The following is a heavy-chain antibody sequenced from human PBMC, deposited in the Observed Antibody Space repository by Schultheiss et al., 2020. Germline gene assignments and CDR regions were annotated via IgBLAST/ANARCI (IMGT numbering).Heavy chain of an antibody. Sequence: ASVKVSCKASGYTFTGYYMHWVRQAPGQGLEWMGWINPNSGGTNYAQKFQGRVTMTRDTSISTAYMELSRLRSDDTAVYYCATVLLWFGELYPLGYWGQGTLVTVSS. CDR3: ATVLLWFGELYPLGY. V-gene: IGHV1-2*02. J-gene: IGHJ4*02. CDR2: INPNSGGT. D-gene: IGHD3-10*01. CDR1: GYTFTGYY.